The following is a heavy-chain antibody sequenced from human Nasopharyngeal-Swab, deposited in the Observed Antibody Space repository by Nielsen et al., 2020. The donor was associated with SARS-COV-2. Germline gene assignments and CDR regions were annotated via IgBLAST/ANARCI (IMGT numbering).Heavy chain of an antibody. D-gene: IGHD6-13*01. CDR3: AKEEYSSSWYIGDY. Sequence: GESLKISCAASGFTFSIYAMSWVRQAPGKGLEWVSAISGSGGSTYYADSVKGRFTISRDNSKTTLYLQMNSLRAEDTSVYYCAKEEYSSSWYIGDYWGQGTLVTVSS. CDR1: GFTFSIYA. V-gene: IGHV3-23*01. J-gene: IGHJ4*02. CDR2: ISGSGGST.